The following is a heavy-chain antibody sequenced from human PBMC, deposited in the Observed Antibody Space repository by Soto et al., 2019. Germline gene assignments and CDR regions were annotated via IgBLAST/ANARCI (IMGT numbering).Heavy chain of an antibody. V-gene: IGHV3-74*01. CDR1: GFNFSPYF. CDR2: IKGDGTTT. Sequence: EAHLVESGGGFPQPGGSLRLSCVASGFNFSPYFMAWVRQGPGRGLEWVSHIKGDGTTTAYADSVRGRFIISRDNGRNTLFLQMNSLRDEDTAVYYCVRDRGTPDSFDIWGQGTTVIVSS. D-gene: IGHD1-26*01. CDR3: VRDRGTPDSFDI. J-gene: IGHJ3*02.